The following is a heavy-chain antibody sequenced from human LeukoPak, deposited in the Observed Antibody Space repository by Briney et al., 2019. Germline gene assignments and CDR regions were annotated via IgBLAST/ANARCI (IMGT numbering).Heavy chain of an antibody. CDR3: ARGGDFDY. Sequence: PGGSLRLSCAASGFTVSSHYMTWVRQAPGKGLEWVSVLYSRGDTYYADSVKGRFTISRDNSKNTLYLQMNSLRAEDTAVYYCARGGDFDYWGQGTLVTVSS. V-gene: IGHV3-66*01. CDR1: GFTVSSHY. D-gene: IGHD5-12*01. CDR2: LYSRGDT. J-gene: IGHJ4*02.